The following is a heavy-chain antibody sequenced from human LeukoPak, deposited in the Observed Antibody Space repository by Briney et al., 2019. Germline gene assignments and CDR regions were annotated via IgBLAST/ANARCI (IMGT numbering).Heavy chain of an antibody. J-gene: IGHJ5*02. V-gene: IGHV1-46*03. D-gene: IGHD3-9*01. CDR1: GYTFTTYY. CDR3: ARLYDISNSWFDP. CDR2: IYPSGGST. Sequence: ASVKVSCKASGYTFTTYYMHWVRQAPGQGLEWMGMIYPSGGSTSYAQKFQGRATMTRDTSTSTIYMEMSSLRSEDTAVCYCARLYDISNSWFDPWGQGTLVTVSS.